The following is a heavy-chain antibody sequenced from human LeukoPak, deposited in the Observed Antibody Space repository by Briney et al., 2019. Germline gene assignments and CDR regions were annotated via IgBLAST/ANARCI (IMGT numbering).Heavy chain of an antibody. Sequence: PGGSLRLSCAASGFTFNNYWMSWVRQAPGKGLQWVANIKQDGGAKFYVDSVKGRFTISRDNAKNSLYLQMNSLRAEDTAVYYCARDGYDSSGYYPDYWGQGTLVTVSS. V-gene: IGHV3-7*01. D-gene: IGHD3-22*01. CDR2: IKQDGGAK. CDR3: ARDGYDSSGYYPDY. CDR1: GFTFNNYW. J-gene: IGHJ4*02.